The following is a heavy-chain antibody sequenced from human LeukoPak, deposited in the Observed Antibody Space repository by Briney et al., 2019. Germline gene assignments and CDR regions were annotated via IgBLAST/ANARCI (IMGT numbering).Heavy chain of an antibody. CDR1: GFTFSSYG. Sequence: PGRSLRLSCAASGFTFSSYGMHWVRQAPGKGLEWVAVISYDGSNKYYADSVKGRFTISRDNSKNTLYLQMNSLRAGDTAVYYCAKVAVAGIDSDYWGQGTLVTVSS. CDR2: ISYDGSNK. D-gene: IGHD6-19*01. CDR3: AKVAVAGIDSDY. J-gene: IGHJ4*02. V-gene: IGHV3-30*18.